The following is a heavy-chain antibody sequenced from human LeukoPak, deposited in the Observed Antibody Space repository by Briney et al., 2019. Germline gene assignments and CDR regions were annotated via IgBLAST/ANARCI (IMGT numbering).Heavy chain of an antibody. J-gene: IGHJ4*02. D-gene: IGHD1-26*01. CDR3: ARLSASYLYYFNC. V-gene: IGHV4-30-4*08. Sequence: SQTLSLTCTVSGGSISSGDYYWSWIRQPPGKGLEWIGYIYYSGTTFYNPSLKSRLTISVDTSKNQFSLKLSSVTAADTAVYYCARLSASYLYYFNCWGKGTLVTVSS. CDR1: GGSISSGDYY. CDR2: IYYSGTT.